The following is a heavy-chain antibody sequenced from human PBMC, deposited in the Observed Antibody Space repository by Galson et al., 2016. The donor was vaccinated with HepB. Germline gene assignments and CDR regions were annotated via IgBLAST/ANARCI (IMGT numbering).Heavy chain of an antibody. D-gene: IGHD3/OR15-3a*01. J-gene: IGHJ4*02. V-gene: IGHV4-39*07. Sequence: SETLSLTCSVSGASASRRNSYWAWIRQPPGKGLEWIGSIFYNGDTYYSPSLNSRVTMSVDPSKNQFSLNLTSVTAADTAVYYCAREHFLTGHSTYYFDYWGQGSLVAVSS. CDR2: IFYNGDT. CDR3: AREHFLTGHSTYYFDY. CDR1: GASASRRNSY.